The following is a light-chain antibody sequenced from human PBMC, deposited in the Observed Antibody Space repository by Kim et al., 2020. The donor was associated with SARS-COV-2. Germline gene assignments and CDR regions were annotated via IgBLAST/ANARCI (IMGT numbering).Light chain of an antibody. CDR2: EVS. CDR1: SSDFGGFNY. V-gene: IGLV2-14*03. J-gene: IGLJ2*01. Sequence: QSALTQPASVSGSPGQSITISCTGTSSDFGGFNYLSWYQQHPDKAPKLIIYEVSNRPSGVSHRFSASKSGNTASLTISGLQADDEADYYCSSYTNSNTRVFGGGTRLTVL. CDR3: SSYTNSNTRV.